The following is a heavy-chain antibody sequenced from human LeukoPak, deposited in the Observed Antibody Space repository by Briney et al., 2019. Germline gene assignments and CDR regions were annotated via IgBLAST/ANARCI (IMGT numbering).Heavy chain of an antibody. Sequence: GGSLRLSCAASGFTFSNAWMSWVRQAPGKGLEWVGHIKSKTDGGTTDYAAPVKGRFTISRDDSKNTLYLQMNSLKTEDTAVYYCTTRILAAAGTGYDYWGQATLVTVSS. J-gene: IGHJ4*02. CDR2: IKSKTDGGTT. D-gene: IGHD6-13*01. V-gene: IGHV3-15*01. CDR3: TTRILAAAGTGYDY. CDR1: GFTFSNAW.